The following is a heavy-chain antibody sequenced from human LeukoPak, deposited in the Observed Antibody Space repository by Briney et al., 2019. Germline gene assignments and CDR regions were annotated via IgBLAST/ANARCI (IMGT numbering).Heavy chain of an antibody. CDR3: ATAGQYYDSSGYYYSY. CDR2: IYYSGST. CDR1: GGSISSSSYY. V-gene: IGHV4-39*01. D-gene: IGHD3-22*01. Sequence: SETLSLTCTVSGGSISSSSYYWGWIRQPPGKGLAWIGSIYYSGSTYYNPSLKSRVTISVDTSKNQFSLKLSSVTAADTAVYYCATAGQYYDSSGYYYSYWGQGTLVTVSS. J-gene: IGHJ4*02.